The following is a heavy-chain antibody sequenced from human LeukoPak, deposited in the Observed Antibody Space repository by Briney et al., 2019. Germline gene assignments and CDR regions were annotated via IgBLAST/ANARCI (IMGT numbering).Heavy chain of an antibody. Sequence: GGSLRLSCAASGFTFSSYGMSWVRQAPGKGLEWVSAISSSGGSTYYANSVKGRFTISRDNSKNTLYLQMGSLRAEDMAVYYCARAYGSGTYYDYWGQGTLVTVSS. CDR2: ISSSGGST. CDR3: ARAYGSGTYYDY. J-gene: IGHJ4*02. V-gene: IGHV3-64*01. D-gene: IGHD1-26*01. CDR1: GFTFSSYG.